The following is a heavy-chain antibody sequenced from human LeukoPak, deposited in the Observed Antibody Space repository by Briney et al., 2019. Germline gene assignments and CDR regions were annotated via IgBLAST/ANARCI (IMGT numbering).Heavy chain of an antibody. V-gene: IGHV4-34*01. CDR2: INHSGST. CDR1: GGSFSGYY. Sequence: SETLSLTCAAYGGSFSGYYWSWIRQPPGKGLEWIGEINHSGSTNYNPSLKSRVTISVDTSKNQFSLKLSSVTAADTAVYYCARVPIFGVVSNWFDPWGQGTLVTVSS. D-gene: IGHD3-3*01. CDR3: ARVPIFGVVSNWFDP. J-gene: IGHJ5*02.